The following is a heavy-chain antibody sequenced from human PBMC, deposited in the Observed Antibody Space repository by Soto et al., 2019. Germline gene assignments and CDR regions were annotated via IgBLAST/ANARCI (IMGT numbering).Heavy chain of an antibody. CDR2: IYHSAST. D-gene: IGHD3-10*01. CDR1: GGSISSGGYS. J-gene: IGHJ4*02. V-gene: IGHV4-30-2*01. CDR3: ARERVRGVIGQFDY. Sequence: SETLSLTCAVSGGSISSGGYSWTWIRQPPGKGLEWIGYIYHSASTYYNPSLKSRVTISVDRSKNQFSLKLSSVTAADTAVYYCARERVRGVIGQFDYWGQGNLVTVSS.